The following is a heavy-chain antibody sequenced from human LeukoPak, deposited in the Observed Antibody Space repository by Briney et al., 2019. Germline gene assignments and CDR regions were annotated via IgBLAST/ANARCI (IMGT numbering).Heavy chain of an antibody. J-gene: IGHJ5*02. CDR3: ARSHRITMVRGVIIAGFDP. CDR2: INHSGST. V-gene: IGHV4-39*07. D-gene: IGHD3-10*01. Sequence: SETLSLTCTVSGGSISSSSYDWGWLRQPPGKGLEWIGEINHSGSTNYNPSLKSRVTISVDTSKNQFSLKLSSVTAADTAVYYCARSHRITMVRGVIIAGFDPWGQGTLVTVSS. CDR1: GGSISSSSYD.